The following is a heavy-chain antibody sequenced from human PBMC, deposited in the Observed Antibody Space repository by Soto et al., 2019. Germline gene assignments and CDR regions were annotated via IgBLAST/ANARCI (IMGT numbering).Heavy chain of an antibody. CDR2: ISSSSSYI. V-gene: IGHV3-21*01. CDR1: GFTFSSYS. CDR3: ARWTTLRPDYYGMDV. D-gene: IGHD1-1*01. Sequence: EVQLVESGGGLVKPGGSLRLSCAASGFTFSSYSMNWVRQAPGKGLEWVSSISSSSSYIYYADSVKGRFTISRDNAKNSLYLQMNSLRAEDTAVYYCARWTTLRPDYYGMDVWGQGTTVTVSS. J-gene: IGHJ6*02.